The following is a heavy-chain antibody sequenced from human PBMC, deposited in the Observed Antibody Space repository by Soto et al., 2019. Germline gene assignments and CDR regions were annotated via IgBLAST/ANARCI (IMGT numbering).Heavy chain of an antibody. Sequence: PSETLSLTCTVPGGSVNIGTYYWSWIRQPPGKGLEWIGYIYYSGSTNYNPSLKSRVTISVDTSKNQFSLKLRSVTAADPAVYYLARDKEPPAFLGCSPPGGQEPWVTVSS. CDR3: ARDKEPPAFLGCSPP. CDR2: IYYSGST. V-gene: IGHV4-61*01. D-gene: IGHD2-21*02. J-gene: IGHJ5*02. CDR1: GGSVNIGTYY.